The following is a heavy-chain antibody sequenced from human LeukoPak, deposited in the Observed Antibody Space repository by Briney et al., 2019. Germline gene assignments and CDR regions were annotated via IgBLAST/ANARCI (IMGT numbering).Heavy chain of an antibody. CDR3: ARIPGYYDSSGYSPDY. CDR2: IFSNDEK. J-gene: IGHJ4*02. Sequence: SGPTLVNPTETLTLTCTVSGFSLSNARMGVSWIRQPPGKALEWLAHIFSNDEKSYSTSLKSRLTISKDTSKSQVVLTMTNMDPVDTATYYCARIPGYYDSSGYSPDYWGQGTLVTVSS. CDR1: GFSLSNARMG. V-gene: IGHV2-26*01. D-gene: IGHD3-22*01.